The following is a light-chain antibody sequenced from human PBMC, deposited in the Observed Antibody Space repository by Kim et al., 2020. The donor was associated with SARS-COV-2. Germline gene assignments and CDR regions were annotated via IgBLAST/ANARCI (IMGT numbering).Light chain of an antibody. J-gene: IGLJ3*02. CDR2: QDD. Sequence: SYELTQPPSVSVSPGQSASITCSGDTLGYLFTCWYQQKPWHSPVLVLYQDDKRPSAIPEPFSGSHSSNPPTLTISSSHAVDLSDYYCQAWYRSTSGVFCG. V-gene: IGLV3-1*01. CDR3: QAWYRSTSGV. CDR1: TLGYLF.